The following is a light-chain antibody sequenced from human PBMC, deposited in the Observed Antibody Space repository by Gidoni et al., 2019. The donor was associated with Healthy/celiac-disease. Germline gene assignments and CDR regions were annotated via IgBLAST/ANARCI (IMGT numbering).Light chain of an antibody. V-gene: IGLV2-8*01. CDR2: EVS. J-gene: IGLJ2*01. CDR3: SSYAGSNNFDVV. CDR1: SSDVGGYNY. Sequence: QPPLTQPPSAPGSPGQSATIACTGTSSDVGGYNYVSWYHQHPGKAPKLMIYEVSKRPSGVPDRFSGSKSGNTASLTVSGLQAEDEADYYCSSYAGSNNFDVVFGGGTKLNVL.